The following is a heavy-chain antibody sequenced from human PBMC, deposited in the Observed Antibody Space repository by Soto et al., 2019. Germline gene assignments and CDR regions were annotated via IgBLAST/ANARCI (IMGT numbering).Heavy chain of an antibody. CDR3: ARPGGSWRSTYSFDY. CDR2: SYYSWSP. Sequence: SETLSLTCTVSGGSISSYYWNWSRQRPGKGLGWIGNSYYSWSPNYNPSLKSRVTISVDTSKNQFSLKLSSVTAADTAVYYCARPGGSWRSTYSFDYWGQGTMVTVSS. CDR1: GGSISSYY. D-gene: IGHD6-13*01. V-gene: IGHV4-59*08. J-gene: IGHJ4*02.